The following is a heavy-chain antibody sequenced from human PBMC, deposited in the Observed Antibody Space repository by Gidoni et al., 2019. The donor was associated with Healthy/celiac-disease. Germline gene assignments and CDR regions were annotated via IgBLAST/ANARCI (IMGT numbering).Heavy chain of an antibody. J-gene: IGHJ4*02. Sequence: EVQLEQSGAEVKKHGESLKISCKGSGYSFTSYWIGWVRQMPGKAREGMGFIYPGDSDTRYSPSFQGQDTSSADKSISTAYLQWSSLKASDTAMYYCARLDYGDYVLDYWGQGTLVTVSS. CDR1: GYSFTSYW. V-gene: IGHV5-51*01. CDR2: IYPGDSDT. CDR3: ARLDYGDYVLDY. D-gene: IGHD4-17*01.